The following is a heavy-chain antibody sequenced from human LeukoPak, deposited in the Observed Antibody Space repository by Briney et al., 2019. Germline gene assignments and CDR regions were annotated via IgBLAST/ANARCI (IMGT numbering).Heavy chain of an antibody. CDR1: GFTFSSYW. CDR3: ARDSNDSSGYYVDYGMDV. Sequence: GGSLRLSCAASGFTFSSYWMTWVRQAPKKGLEWVANIKQDGSEKYYVDSVKGRFTISRDNAKNSLYLQMNSLRAEDTAVYYCARDSNDSSGYYVDYGMDVWGQGTTVTVSS. D-gene: IGHD3-22*01. V-gene: IGHV3-7*01. J-gene: IGHJ6*02. CDR2: IKQDGSEK.